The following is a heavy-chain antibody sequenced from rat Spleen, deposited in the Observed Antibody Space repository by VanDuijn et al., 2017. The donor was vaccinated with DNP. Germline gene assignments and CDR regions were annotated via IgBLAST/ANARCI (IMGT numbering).Heavy chain of an antibody. CDR3: ARSPESSYIYFPCAY. D-gene: IGHD1-2*01. J-gene: IGHJ3*01. V-gene: IGHV2-41*01. Sequence: QVQLKESGPGLVQPSQTLSLTCTVDGFSLTSNIVHWVRQPPGKGLGWMGVIWNNGGTRYNSVLKSRLSTSKDTSKSQVFLKMNSLQTEDTASYYCARSPESSYIYFPCAYWGQGTLVTVSS. CDR2: IWNNGGT. CDR1: GFSLTSNI.